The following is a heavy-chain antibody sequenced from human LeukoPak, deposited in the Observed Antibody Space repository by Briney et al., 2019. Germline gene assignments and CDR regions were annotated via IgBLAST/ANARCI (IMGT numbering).Heavy chain of an antibody. CDR2: IYYSGST. CDR3: ASSALWFGNGGWFDP. Sequence: KTSETLSLTCTVSGGSISSYYWSWIRQPPGKGLEWIGYIYYSGSTNYNPSLKSRVTMSVDTSKNQFSLKLSSVTAADTAVYYCASSALWFGNGGWFDPWGQGTLVTVSS. CDR1: GGSISSYY. V-gene: IGHV4-59*01. J-gene: IGHJ5*02. D-gene: IGHD3-10*01.